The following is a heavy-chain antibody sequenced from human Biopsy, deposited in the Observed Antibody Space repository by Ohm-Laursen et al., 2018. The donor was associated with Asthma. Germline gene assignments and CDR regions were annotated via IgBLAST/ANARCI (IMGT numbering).Heavy chain of an antibody. D-gene: IGHD3-16*01. Sequence: SDTLSLTCTVSGGSISSGAYYWSWVHQPPGKGLEWIGYIYYIGSTYYNPSLKSRVAISLDTSKNQFSLKLSSVTAADTAVYFCARRGGVRRYFDYWGQGTLVTVSS. J-gene: IGHJ4*02. V-gene: IGHV4-30-4*02. CDR3: ARRGGVRRYFDY. CDR1: GGSISSGAYY. CDR2: IYYIGST.